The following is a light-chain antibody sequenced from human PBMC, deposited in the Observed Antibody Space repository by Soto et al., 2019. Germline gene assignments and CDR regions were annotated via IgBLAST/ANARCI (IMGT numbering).Light chain of an antibody. J-gene: IGKJ1*01. CDR1: QSISSY. Sequence: IQRSQSISSRSASVGDRFTIICRASQSISSYLNWYQQKPGKAPKLLIYAASSLQSGVPSRFSGSVSGTDFTLTISSLQTEDLATYYGQQSSSTPKWTLFPVTKVDI. CDR3: QQSSSTPKWT. V-gene: IGKV1-39*01. CDR2: AAS.